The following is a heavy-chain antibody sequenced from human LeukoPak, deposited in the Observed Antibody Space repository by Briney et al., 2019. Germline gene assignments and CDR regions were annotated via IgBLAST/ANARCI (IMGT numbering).Heavy chain of an antibody. Sequence: GGSLRLSCVASGFTLSSYEMNWVRQAPGGGLEWVSYMSFSGSSTYYADSVKGRFTISRDNAKNSLYLQMNSLRAEDTAVYYCARGYSSYYPDAFDIWGQGTMVTVSS. V-gene: IGHV3-48*03. CDR3: ARGYSSYYPDAFDI. CDR2: MSFSGSST. J-gene: IGHJ3*02. CDR1: GFTLSSYE. D-gene: IGHD5-12*01.